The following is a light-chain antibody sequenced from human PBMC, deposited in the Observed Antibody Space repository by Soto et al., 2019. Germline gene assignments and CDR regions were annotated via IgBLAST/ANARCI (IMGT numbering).Light chain of an antibody. CDR2: GAS. CDR3: QQYGSSPPR. Sequence: EIVLTQSPGTLSLSPGERATLSCRASQSVSSSYLAWYQQKPGQAPRLLIYGASSRATGIPDRFSGSGSGTDFPLTISRLEPEDFAVDYCQQYGSSPPRFGQGTKVEIK. J-gene: IGKJ1*01. V-gene: IGKV3-20*01. CDR1: QSVSSSY.